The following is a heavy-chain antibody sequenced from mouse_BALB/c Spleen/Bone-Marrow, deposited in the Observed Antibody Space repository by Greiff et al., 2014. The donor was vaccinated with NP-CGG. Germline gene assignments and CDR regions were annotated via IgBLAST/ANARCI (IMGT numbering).Heavy chain of an antibody. CDR3: ARSDYGD. Sequence: VKLVESGAELMKPGASVKISCKATGYTFSSYWIEWVKQRPGHGLEWIGEILPGSGSTNYNEKFKGKATFTADTSSNTAYMRLSSLTSEDSAVYSCARSDYGDWGQGTTLTVSS. D-gene: IGHD1-1*01. J-gene: IGHJ2*01. V-gene: IGHV1-9*01. CDR2: ILPGSGST. CDR1: GYTFSSYW.